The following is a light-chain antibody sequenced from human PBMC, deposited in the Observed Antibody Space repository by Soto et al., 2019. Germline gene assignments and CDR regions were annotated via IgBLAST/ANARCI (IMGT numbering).Light chain of an antibody. CDR2: LGS. Sequence: IVMTQSPLSLPVTPGEPASISCRSSHSLLHSNGYNYLDWYLQKPGQSPQLLIYLGSNRASGVPDRLSGSGSGTDFTLKISRVEAEDVGVYYCMQALQTPWTFGQGTKVDIK. CDR3: MQALQTPWT. J-gene: IGKJ1*01. CDR1: HSLLHSNGYNY. V-gene: IGKV2-28*01.